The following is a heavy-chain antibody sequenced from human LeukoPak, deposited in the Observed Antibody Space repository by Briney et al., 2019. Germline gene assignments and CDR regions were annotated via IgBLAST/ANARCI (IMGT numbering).Heavy chain of an antibody. CDR1: GGSFSGYY. V-gene: IGHV4-34*01. Sequence: SETLSLTCAVYGGSFSGYYWSWIRKPPGKGLEWIGEINHSGSTNYNPSLKSRVTISVDTSKNQFSLKLSSVTAADTAVYYCARGDAYYYYMDVWGKGTTVTVSS. CDR3: ARGDAYYYYMDV. CDR2: INHSGST. J-gene: IGHJ6*03.